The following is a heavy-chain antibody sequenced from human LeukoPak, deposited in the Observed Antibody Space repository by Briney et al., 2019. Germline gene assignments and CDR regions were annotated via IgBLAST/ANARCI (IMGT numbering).Heavy chain of an antibody. J-gene: IGHJ6*02. CDR1: GFTFSDHF. D-gene: IGHD3-10*01. V-gene: IGHV3-72*01. CDR2: TGNFVDGFAT. Sequence: GGSLRLSCATSGFTFSDHFLDWVRQAPGKGLEWVGRTGNFVDGFATEYAASLKGRFTISRDDSKNSLYLQMSSLKTDDTAVYYCAVMLRGLPIWGQGTTVTVSS. CDR3: AVMLRGLPI.